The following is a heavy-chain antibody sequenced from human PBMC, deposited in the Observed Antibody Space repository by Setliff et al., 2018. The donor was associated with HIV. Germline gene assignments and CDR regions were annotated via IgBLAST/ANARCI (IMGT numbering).Heavy chain of an antibody. J-gene: IGHJ4*02. CDR2: IKQDGSET. Sequence: PGGSLRLSCVASGFTFRNYWMRWVRQAPGKGLERVADIKQDGSETYYVDSVRGRFTISGDNAKSSLYLQMNSLRAEDTAVYYCARGTDYSGWFYDYWGQGTQVTVSS. CDR3: ARGTDYSGWFYDY. CDR1: GFTFRNYW. V-gene: IGHV3-7*03. D-gene: IGHD1-26*01.